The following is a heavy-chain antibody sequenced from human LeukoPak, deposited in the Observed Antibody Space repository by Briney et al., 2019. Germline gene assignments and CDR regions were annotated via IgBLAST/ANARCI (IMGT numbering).Heavy chain of an antibody. D-gene: IGHD2-21*02. CDR2: ISAYNGNT. CDR1: GYTFTSYG. Sequence: GTSVKVSCKASGYTFTSYGISWVRQAPGQGLEWMGWISAYNGNTNYAQKLQGRVTMTTDTYTSTAYMELRSLRSDDTAVYYCARDRDGVVVTAMRYWGQGTLVTVSS. V-gene: IGHV1-18*01. CDR3: ARDRDGVVVTAMRY. J-gene: IGHJ4*02.